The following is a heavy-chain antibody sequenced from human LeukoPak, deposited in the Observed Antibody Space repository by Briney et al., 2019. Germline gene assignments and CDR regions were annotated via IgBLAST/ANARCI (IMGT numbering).Heavy chain of an antibody. V-gene: IGHV3-74*01. J-gene: IGHJ5*02. CDR2: NNGDGSTT. CDR3: ARDPRNVGLAP. D-gene: IGHD2-15*01. CDR1: GFSLSGYW. Sequence: PGESLRLSCVASGFSLSGYWMYWVRQAPGKGLMYISRNNGDGSTTNYADVVKGRFTMSRDNVKNTLYLQMNSPRVEDTAVYYCARDPRNVGLAPWGQGTLVTVSS.